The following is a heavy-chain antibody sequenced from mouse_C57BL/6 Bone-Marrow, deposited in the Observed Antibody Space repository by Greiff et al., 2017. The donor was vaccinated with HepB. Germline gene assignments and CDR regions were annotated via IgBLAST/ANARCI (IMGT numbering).Heavy chain of an antibody. CDR2: ISNGGGST. D-gene: IGHD2-12*01. J-gene: IGHJ1*03. CDR1: GFTFSDYY. V-gene: IGHV5-12*01. Sequence: DVKLVESGGGLVQPGGSLKLSCAASGFTFSDYYMYWVRQTPEKRLEWVAYISNGGGSTYYPDTVKGRFTISRDNAKNTLYLQMSRLKSEDTAMYYCARAYPLRRDWYFDVWGTGTTVTVSS. CDR3: ARAYPLRRDWYFDV.